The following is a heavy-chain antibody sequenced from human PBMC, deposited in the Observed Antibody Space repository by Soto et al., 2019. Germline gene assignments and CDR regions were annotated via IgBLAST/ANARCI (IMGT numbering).Heavy chain of an antibody. V-gene: IGHV3-48*02. CDR2: ISSSSSTI. CDR1: GFTFSSYS. CDR3: ARADYPNYCYYGLDV. D-gene: IGHD4-17*01. J-gene: IGHJ6*02. Sequence: PGGSLRLSCAASGFTFSSYSMNWVRQAPGKGLEWVSYISSSSSTIYYADSVKGRFTISRDNARNSLSLQMNSLRDEDTALYYCARADYPNYCYYGLDVWGQGTTVTVSS.